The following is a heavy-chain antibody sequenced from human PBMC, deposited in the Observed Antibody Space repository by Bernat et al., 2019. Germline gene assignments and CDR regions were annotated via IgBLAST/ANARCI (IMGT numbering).Heavy chain of an antibody. V-gene: IGHV1-2*02. J-gene: IGHJ4*02. CDR2: INPNSGGT. CDR3: VRGGTTLVTPRSFFFDF. Sequence: QVQLVQSGAEVKKPGASVKVSCKASGYTFSGYYIHWVRQAPVQGLEWMGWINPNSGGTNYPHESQGRVTMTRDTSISAVYMELSRLRSDDTAVYYCVRGGTTLVTPRSFFFDFWGQGTLLTVSS. CDR1: GYTFSGYY. D-gene: IGHD4-23*01.